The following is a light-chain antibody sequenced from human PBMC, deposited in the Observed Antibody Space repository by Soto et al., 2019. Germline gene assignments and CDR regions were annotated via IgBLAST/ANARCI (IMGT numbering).Light chain of an antibody. V-gene: IGKV3-20*01. CDR3: QHFGSSLRT. Sequence: EIVLTQSPGTLSLSPGDRATLSCRASQSVSSHFLAWYQQKPGQAPRLLIHGTSSRATGIPDRFSGSGSGTDLTLTISSLEPEDFAVYYCQHFGSSLRTFGQGTKVDIK. CDR2: GTS. J-gene: IGKJ1*01. CDR1: QSVSSHF.